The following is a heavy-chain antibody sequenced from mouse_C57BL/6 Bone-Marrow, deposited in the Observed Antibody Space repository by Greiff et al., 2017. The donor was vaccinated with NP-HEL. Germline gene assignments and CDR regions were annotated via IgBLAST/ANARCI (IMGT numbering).Heavy chain of an antibody. CDR2: ISSGSSTI. Sequence: EVMLVESGGGLVKPGGSLKLSCAASGFTFSDYGMHWVRQAPEKGLEWVAYISSGSSTIYYADTVKGRFTISRDNAKNTLFLQMTSLRSEDTAMYYCARIPYYYGSSYLYYFDYWGQGTTLTVSS. J-gene: IGHJ2*01. CDR3: ARIPYYYGSSYLYYFDY. CDR1: GFTFSDYG. V-gene: IGHV5-17*01. D-gene: IGHD1-1*01.